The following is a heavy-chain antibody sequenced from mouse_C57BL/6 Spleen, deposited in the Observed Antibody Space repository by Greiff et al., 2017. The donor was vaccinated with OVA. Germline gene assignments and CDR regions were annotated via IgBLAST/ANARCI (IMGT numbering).Heavy chain of an antibody. D-gene: IGHD2-1*01. CDR3: ARGYGNSTWYFDV. V-gene: IGHV1-63*01. CDR1: GYTFTNYW. CDR2: IYPGGGYT. Sequence: VQLQQSGAELVRPGTSVKMSCKASGYTFTNYWIGWAKQRPGHGLEWIGDIYPGGGYTNYNEKFKGKATLTADKSSSTAYMQFSSLTSEDSAIYYGARGYGNSTWYFDVWGTGTTVTVSS. J-gene: IGHJ1*03.